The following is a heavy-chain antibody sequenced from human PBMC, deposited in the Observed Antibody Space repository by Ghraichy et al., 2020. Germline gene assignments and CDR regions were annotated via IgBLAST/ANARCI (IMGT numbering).Heavy chain of an antibody. D-gene: IGHD1-14*01. J-gene: IGHJ3*01. CDR3: ARDILRGNIWHTFAF. CDR1: GITLSGYY. CDR2: CRSKDMGYTA. Sequence: GESLNISCAAPGITLSGYYMGWVRQAPGKDLEWVGRCRSKDMGYTAEYAASVKGRFSCIRDDSKNLLYLEMNSLKTEDTAVYYCARDILRGNIWHTFAFWGQGTLVTVSS. V-gene: IGHV3-72*01.